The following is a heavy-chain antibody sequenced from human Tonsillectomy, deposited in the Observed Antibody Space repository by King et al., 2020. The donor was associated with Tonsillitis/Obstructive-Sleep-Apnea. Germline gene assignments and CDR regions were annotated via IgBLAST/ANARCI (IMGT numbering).Heavy chain of an antibody. D-gene: IGHD2-15*01. CDR2: ISTYKGNT. CDR1: GYTFTSNG. V-gene: IGHV1-18*01. CDR3: SRDFRSGGTAFDY. Sequence: QLVQSGAEVKKPGAAVKVSCKASGYTFTSNGISWLRQAPGQGLEWMVGISTYKGNTNYAQKFQGRVTMTTDTSTSTAYMELRSLRSDDTAVYYCSRDFRSGGTAFDYWGQGTLVTVSS. J-gene: IGHJ4*02.